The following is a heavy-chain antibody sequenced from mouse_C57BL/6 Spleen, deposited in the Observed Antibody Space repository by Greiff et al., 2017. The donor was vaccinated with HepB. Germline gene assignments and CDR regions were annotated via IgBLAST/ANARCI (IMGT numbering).Heavy chain of an antibody. CDR2: IDPSDSET. CDR1: GYTFTSYW. J-gene: IGHJ2*01. Sequence: QVQLQQPGAELVRPGSSVKLSCKASGYTFTSYWMHWVKQRPIQGLEWIGNIDPSDSETHYNQKFKDKATLTVDKSSSTAYMQLSSLTSEDSAVYYCARREDFTGFDYWGQGTTLTVSS. CDR3: ARREDFTGFDY. V-gene: IGHV1-52*01. D-gene: IGHD4-1*01.